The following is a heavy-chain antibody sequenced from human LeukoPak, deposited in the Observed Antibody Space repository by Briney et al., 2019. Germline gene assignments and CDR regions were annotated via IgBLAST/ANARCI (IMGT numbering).Heavy chain of an antibody. CDR2: TYYRSRWYN. D-gene: IGHD3-16*01. CDR3: AIKKAGGMFDY. J-gene: IGHJ4*02. Sequence: SQTLSLTFAISGDSVSSNSDSWNWLRQSPSRGLEWLGSTYYRSRWYNDYAVSMKSQITINPDTSKNQFSLQLNSVTPEDTAVYYCAIKKAGGMFDYWGQGTLVTVSS. V-gene: IGHV6-1*01. CDR1: GDSVSSNSDS.